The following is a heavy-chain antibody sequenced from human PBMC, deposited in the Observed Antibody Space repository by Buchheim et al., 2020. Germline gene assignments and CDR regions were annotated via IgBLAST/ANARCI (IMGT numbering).Heavy chain of an antibody. CDR1: GGSFSGYY. CDR3: ATTDGEELQPGGA. J-gene: IGHJ5*02. CDR2: INHSGST. D-gene: IGHD1-26*01. V-gene: IGHV4-34*01. Sequence: QVQLQQWGAGLLKPSETLSLTCAVYGGSFSGYYWSWIRQPPGKGLEWIGEINHSGSTNYNPSLKSRVTISVDTSNNQSPLNLSSVTAADTAVYYCATTDGEELQPGGAWGQGTL.